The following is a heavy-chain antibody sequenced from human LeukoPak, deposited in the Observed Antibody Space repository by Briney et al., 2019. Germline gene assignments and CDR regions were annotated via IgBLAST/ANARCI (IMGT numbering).Heavy chain of an antibody. CDR2: IAYDGSNE. CDR3: ARPSGSVTIFGVVDYFDY. D-gene: IGHD3-3*01. V-gene: IGHV3-30*04. Sequence: PGGSLRLSCVVSGFTFTNYGMHWDRQAPGKGLDWVASIAYDGSNENYAESVKGRFTISRDNSKNTLFLQLNSLRAEDTAVYYCARPSGSVTIFGVVDYFDYWGQGSLVTVSS. J-gene: IGHJ4*02. CDR1: GFTFTNYG.